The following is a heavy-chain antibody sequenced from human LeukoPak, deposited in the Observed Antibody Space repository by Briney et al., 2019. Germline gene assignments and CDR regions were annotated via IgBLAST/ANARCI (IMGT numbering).Heavy chain of an antibody. V-gene: IGHV4-34*01. D-gene: IGHD3-3*01. CDR1: GGSFSTYY. CDR3: ARGLEYDFWSGNYSDGFDV. CDR2: INHSGTT. Sequence: SETLSLTCAVYGGSFSTYYWSWIRQPPGKGLELIGEINHSGTTNYNPSLKSRVTVSVDTSKNQCSLKLNSVTAADTAVYYCARGLEYDFWSGNYSDGFDVWGQGTMVTVSP. J-gene: IGHJ3*01.